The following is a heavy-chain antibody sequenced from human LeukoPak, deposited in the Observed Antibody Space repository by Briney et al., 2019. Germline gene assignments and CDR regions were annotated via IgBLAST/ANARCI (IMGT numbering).Heavy chain of an antibody. CDR2: ISSSGSTI. V-gene: IGHV3-11*04. Sequence: GGSLRLSCAASGFIFSDYYMTWIRQAPGKGLEWVSYISSSGSTIYYADSVKGRFTISRDNAKNSLYLQMNSLRAEDTAVYYCAREYQLLYLEGYYYYGMDVWGQGTTVTVSS. CDR1: GFIFSDYY. D-gene: IGHD2-2*02. CDR3: AREYQLLYLEGYYYYGMDV. J-gene: IGHJ6*02.